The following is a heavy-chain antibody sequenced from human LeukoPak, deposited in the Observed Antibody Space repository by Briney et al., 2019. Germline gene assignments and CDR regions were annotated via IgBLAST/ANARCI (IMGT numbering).Heavy chain of an antibody. D-gene: IGHD1-26*01. CDR3: AREVLQVGAGGYDY. Sequence: PSETLSLTCTVSGGSISSSSYYWGWIRQPPGKGLEWIGSIYYSGSTYYNPSLKSRVTISVDTSKNQFSLKLSSVTAADTAVYYCAREVLQVGAGGYDYWGQGTLVTVSS. V-gene: IGHV4-39*07. CDR2: IYYSGST. J-gene: IGHJ4*02. CDR1: GGSISSSSYY.